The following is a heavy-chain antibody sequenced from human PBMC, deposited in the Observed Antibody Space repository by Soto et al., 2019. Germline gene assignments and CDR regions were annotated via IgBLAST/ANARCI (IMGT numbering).Heavy chain of an antibody. V-gene: IGHV3-23*01. CDR3: AKEVGDYYRYFDL. D-gene: IGHD4-17*01. Sequence: GGSLRLSCAASGFTFDNYAMSWVRQAPGKGLEWVSGIRASGGTTYYAGSVKGRFTISRDNSKNTLYLQMASLRAEDTAVYYCAKEVGDYYRYFDLWGRGTLVTVSS. CDR2: IRASGGTT. J-gene: IGHJ2*01. CDR1: GFTFDNYA.